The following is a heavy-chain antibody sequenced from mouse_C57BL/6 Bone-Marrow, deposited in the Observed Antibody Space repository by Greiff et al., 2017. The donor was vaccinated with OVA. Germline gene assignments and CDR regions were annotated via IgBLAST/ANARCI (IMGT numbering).Heavy chain of an antibody. CDR3: ARDGTVEAMDY. CDR1: GFTFSDFY. J-gene: IGHJ4*01. CDR2: SRNKANDYTT. Sequence: EVQGVESGGGLVQSGRSLRLSCATSGFTFSDFYMEWVRQAPGKGLEWIAASRNKANDYTTEYSASVKGRFIVSRDTSQSILYLQMNALRAEDTAIYYCARDGTVEAMDYWGQGTSVTVSS. D-gene: IGHD1-1*01. V-gene: IGHV7-1*01.